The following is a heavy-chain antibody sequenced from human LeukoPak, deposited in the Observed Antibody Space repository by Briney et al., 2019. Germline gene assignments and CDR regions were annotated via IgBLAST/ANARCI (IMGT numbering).Heavy chain of an antibody. CDR1: GFTFSSYE. J-gene: IGHJ4*02. CDR2: INYSGST. Sequence: GSLRLSCAPSGFTFSSYEMNWVRQTPGKGLEWIGQINYSGSTYCNPSLKSRVTLSLDTSKNQFSLKVRSVTPADTAVYYCARDIEVVGATLYFDYWGQGTLVTVSS. V-gene: IGHV4-59*01. D-gene: IGHD1-26*01. CDR3: ARDIEVVGATLYFDY.